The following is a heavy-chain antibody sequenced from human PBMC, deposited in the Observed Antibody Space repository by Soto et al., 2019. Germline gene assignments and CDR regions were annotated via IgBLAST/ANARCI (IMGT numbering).Heavy chain of an antibody. D-gene: IGHD3-10*01. J-gene: IGHJ6*02. Sequence: QVQLQESGPGLVKPSETLSLTCTVSGGSITNYYCSWFRQPPGKGLEWIDYIQYNGYSAYNLSLKSRVTMSMDASKTQFSLMLESVTATDTAVYYCARHGFGSLHGLVDVWGQGTTVIVSS. CDR1: GGSITNYY. V-gene: IGHV4-59*08. CDR3: ARHGFGSLHGLVDV. CDR2: IQYNGYS.